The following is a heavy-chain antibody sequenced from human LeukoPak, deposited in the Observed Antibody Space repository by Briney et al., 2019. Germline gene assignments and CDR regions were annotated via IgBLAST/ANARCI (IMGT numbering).Heavy chain of an antibody. CDR3: ARSFITTVMTGAHFDD. V-gene: IGHV1-69*02. J-gene: IGHJ4*02. D-gene: IGHD4-17*01. Sequence: SVKVSCKASGGTFSSYTINWLRQAPGQGLDWMGRVIPMLDVTSYAEQFQGRVTIVADKSTRTVSMELSSLRSDDTAVYYCARSFITTVMTGAHFDDWGQGTLVTVSS. CDR2: VIPMLDVT. CDR1: GGTFSSYT.